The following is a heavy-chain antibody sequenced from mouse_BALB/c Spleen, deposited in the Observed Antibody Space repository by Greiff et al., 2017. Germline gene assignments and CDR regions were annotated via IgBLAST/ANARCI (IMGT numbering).Heavy chain of an antibody. CDR1: GYSITSGYY. CDR3: AREGYYYGNAY. CDR2: ISYDGSN. V-gene: IGHV3-6*02. D-gene: IGHD1-1*01. Sequence: EVQLQESGPGLVKPSQSLSLTCSVTGYSITSGYYWNWIRQFPGNKLEWMGYISYDGSNNYNPSLKNRISITRDTSKNQFFLKLNSVTTEDTATYYCAREGYYYGNAYWGQGTLVTVSA. J-gene: IGHJ3*01.